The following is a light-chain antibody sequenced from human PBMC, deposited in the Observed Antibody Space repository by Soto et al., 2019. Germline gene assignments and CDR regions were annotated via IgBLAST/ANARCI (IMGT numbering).Light chain of an antibody. V-gene: IGKV3-11*01. J-gene: IGKJ4*01. CDR3: QQRSNWPLS. CDR2: DAS. Sequence: EIVLTQSPATLSLSPGDRATLSCRASQSVSSYLAWYQQRPGQAPRLLIHDASNRATGIPARFSGSGSGTAFTLTISSLEPEDSAVYYWQQRSNWPLSFGGGTKVEIK. CDR1: QSVSSY.